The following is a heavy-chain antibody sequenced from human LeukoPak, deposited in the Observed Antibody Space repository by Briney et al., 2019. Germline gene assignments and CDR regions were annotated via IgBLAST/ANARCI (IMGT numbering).Heavy chain of an antibody. Sequence: PGGSLRLSCTASGFIFSNYWMTWVRQAPGKGLEWVAQINQDGSKEYYIDSVKARFSISRDNAKNSLYLQMNSLRAEDTAVYYCARQMATMTTPFDYWGQGTLVTVSS. D-gene: IGHD5-24*01. J-gene: IGHJ4*02. V-gene: IGHV3-7*01. CDR2: INQDGSKE. CDR3: ARQMATMTTPFDY. CDR1: GFIFSNYW.